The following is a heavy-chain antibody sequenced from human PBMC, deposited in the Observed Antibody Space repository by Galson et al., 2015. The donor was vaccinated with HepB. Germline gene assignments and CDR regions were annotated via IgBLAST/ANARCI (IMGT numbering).Heavy chain of an antibody. CDR1: GGSISSGGYY. J-gene: IGHJ4*02. D-gene: IGHD3-22*01. CDR3: ARKTYYYDSSGYYYAGDFDY. CDR2: IYYSGST. V-gene: IGHV4-31*03. Sequence: TLSLTCTVSGGSISSGGYYWSWIRQHPGKGLEWIGYIYYSGSTYYNPSLKSRVTISVDTSKNQFSLKLSSVTAADTAVYYCARKTYYYDSSGYYYAGDFDYWGQGTLVTVSS.